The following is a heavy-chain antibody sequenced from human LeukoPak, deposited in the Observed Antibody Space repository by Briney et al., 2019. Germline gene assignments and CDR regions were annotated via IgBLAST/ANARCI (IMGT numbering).Heavy chain of an antibody. V-gene: IGHV3-23*01. CDR2: ISRSGSST. CDR1: GFTFSNAW. J-gene: IGHJ2*01. D-gene: IGHD3-9*01. CDR3: AKGGDILTGYYLYWYFDL. Sequence: PGGSLRLSCAASGFTFSNAWMSWVRQAPGKGLEWVSAISRSGSSTDYADSVKGRFTISRDNSKNTLYLQMNSLRPEDTAVYYCAKGGDILTGYYLYWYFDLWGRGTLVTVSS.